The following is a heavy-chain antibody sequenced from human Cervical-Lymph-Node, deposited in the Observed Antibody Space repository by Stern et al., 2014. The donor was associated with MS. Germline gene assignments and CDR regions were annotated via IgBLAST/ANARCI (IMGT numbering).Heavy chain of an antibody. J-gene: IGHJ4*02. V-gene: IGHV4-59*07. CDR3: TRVFGGFADY. D-gene: IGHD3-10*02. CDR2: VHYRGST. CDR1: GDSISSYF. Sequence: VQLLESGPGLVKPSDTLSLICTVTGDSISSYFWGWIRQPPGKGLEWIGNVHYRGSTNYNPSLKSRVAISFDTSKTQFSLSLTSVTAADTAVYFCTRVFGGFADYWGQGTLVTVSS.